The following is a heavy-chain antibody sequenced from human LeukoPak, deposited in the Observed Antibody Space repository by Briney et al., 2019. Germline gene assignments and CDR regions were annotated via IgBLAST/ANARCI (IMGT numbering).Heavy chain of an antibody. CDR2: IYYSGRT. CDR1: GGSISSYS. CDR3: ARSTYCGGDCYFDY. D-gene: IGHD2-21*01. Sequence: SETLSLTCNVSGGSISSYSWSWIRQPPGKGLEWIGPIYYSGRTNYNPSLKSRVTISVDTSKNQFSLKLSSVTAADTAVYYCARSTYCGGDCYFDYWGQGTLVTVSS. J-gene: IGHJ4*02. V-gene: IGHV4-59*01.